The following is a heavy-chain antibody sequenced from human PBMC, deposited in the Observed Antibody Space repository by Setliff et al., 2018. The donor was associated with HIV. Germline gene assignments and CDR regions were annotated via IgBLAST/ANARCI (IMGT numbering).Heavy chain of an antibody. Sequence: ASVKVSCKASGYTFTGHYLHWVRQAPGQGLEWLGWVNPNSGDAIYAQNFQGRVTMTRDTSINAAYMELRGLRSDDTAVYYCARNYGADSNYLDYWGQGTRVTVSS. V-gene: IGHV1-2*02. CDR3: ARNYGADSNYLDY. J-gene: IGHJ4*02. CDR1: GYTFTGHY. D-gene: IGHD4-17*01. CDR2: VNPNSGDA.